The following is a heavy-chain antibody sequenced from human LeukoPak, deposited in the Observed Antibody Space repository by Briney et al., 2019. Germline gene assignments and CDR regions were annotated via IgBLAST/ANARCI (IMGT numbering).Heavy chain of an antibody. J-gene: IGHJ3*02. V-gene: IGHV3-74*01. CDR3: AKDKLDDFWSGSEGGAFDI. CDR2: INSDGSST. Sequence: GGSLRLSCAASGFTFSSYWMHWVRQAPGKGLVWVSRINSDGSSTSYADSVKGRFTISRDNAKNSLYLQMNSLRAEDTAVYYCAKDKLDDFWSGSEGGAFDIWGQGTMVTVSS. CDR1: GFTFSSYW. D-gene: IGHD3-3*01.